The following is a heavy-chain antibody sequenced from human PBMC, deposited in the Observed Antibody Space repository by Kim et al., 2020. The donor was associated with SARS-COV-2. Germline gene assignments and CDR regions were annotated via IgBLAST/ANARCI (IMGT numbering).Heavy chain of an antibody. CDR1: GFTFSSYA. CDR2: ISTSGGST. CDR3: AKSSAFDV. V-gene: IGHV3-23*01. Sequence: GGSLRLSCAASGFTFSSYAMSWVRQAPGKGLEWVSAISTSGGSTYYADSVKGRFTISRDNSKSTLHVQMNSLRADDTAVYYCAKSSAFDVWGQGTMVTVSS. J-gene: IGHJ3*01.